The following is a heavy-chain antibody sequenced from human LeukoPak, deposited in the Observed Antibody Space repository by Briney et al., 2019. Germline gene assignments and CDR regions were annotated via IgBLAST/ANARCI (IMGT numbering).Heavy chain of an antibody. D-gene: IGHD3-10*01. CDR1: GSAMSRDY. CDR2: IYYSGST. CDR3: ARGGMGFKN. V-gene: IGHV4-59*07. J-gene: IGHJ4*02. Sequence: SHTLSHTCAVIGSAMSRDYWWWFREPPGKEMEWIGYIYYSGSTNYNPSLKSRVTISVDTSKNQFSLKLSSVTAADTAVYYCARGGMGFKNWGQGTLVTGSS.